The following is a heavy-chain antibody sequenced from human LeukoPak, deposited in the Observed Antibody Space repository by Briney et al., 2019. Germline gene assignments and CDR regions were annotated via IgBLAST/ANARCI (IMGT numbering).Heavy chain of an antibody. CDR1: GFTFSSYG. V-gene: IGHV3-23*01. CDR2: ISGNGGRT. J-gene: IGHJ3*02. Sequence: GGSLRLSCAASGFTFSSYGMSWVRQAPGKGLEWVSFISGNGGRTDCAESVKGRFTISRDNSKNTVYLQMNSLRDEDTATYYCAKDPNGDYVGTFDMWGQGTMVTVSS. CDR3: AKDPNGDYVGTFDM. D-gene: IGHD4-17*01.